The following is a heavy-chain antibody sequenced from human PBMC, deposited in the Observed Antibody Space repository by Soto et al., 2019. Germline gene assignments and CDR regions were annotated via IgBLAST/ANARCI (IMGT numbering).Heavy chain of an antibody. V-gene: IGHV3-13*04. Sequence: PGGSLRLSCAASGFTFSSYDMHWVRQATGKGLEWVSAIGTAGDTYYPGSVKGRFTISRENAKNSLYLQMNSLRAGDTAVYYCTTAVGMATISAGLGFDYWGQGTLVTVSS. CDR1: GFTFSSYD. CDR3: TTAVGMATISAGLGFDY. J-gene: IGHJ4*02. D-gene: IGHD5-12*01. CDR2: IGTAGDT.